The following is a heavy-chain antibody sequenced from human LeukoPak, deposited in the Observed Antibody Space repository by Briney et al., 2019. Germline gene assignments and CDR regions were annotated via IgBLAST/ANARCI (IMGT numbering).Heavy chain of an antibody. J-gene: IGHJ6*03. Sequence: SQTLSLTCAISGDSVSSNSATWSWIRQSPSRGLEWLGRTYYRSKWYNDYAVSVKGRISIIPDTSKNQFSLQLNSVTPEDTAVYYCARSLLNFGVTIEYYYYMDVWGKGTTVTVSS. V-gene: IGHV6-1*01. CDR3: ARSLLNFGVTIEYYYYMDV. CDR1: GDSVSSNSAT. CDR2: TYYRSKWYN. D-gene: IGHD3-3*01.